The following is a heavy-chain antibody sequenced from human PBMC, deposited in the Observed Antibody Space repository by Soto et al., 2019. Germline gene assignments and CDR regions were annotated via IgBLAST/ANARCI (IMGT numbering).Heavy chain of an antibody. Sequence: PSETLSVTCAVYGGSFIGYYWSWIRQPPGKGLEWIGKINRSGSTNYNPSLKSRVTISVDTSKNQFSLKLSSVTAAHTAVYYCASVDYGDYGTYFDYWGQGSLGGVSS. J-gene: IGHJ4*02. CDR2: INRSGST. CDR1: GGSFIGYY. D-gene: IGHD4-17*01. CDR3: ASVDYGDYGTYFDY. V-gene: IGHV4-34*01.